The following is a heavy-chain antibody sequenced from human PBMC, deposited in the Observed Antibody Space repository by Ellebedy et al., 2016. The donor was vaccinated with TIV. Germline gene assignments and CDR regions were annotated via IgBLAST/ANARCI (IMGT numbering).Heavy chain of an antibody. CDR3: ARHVFVAARPRWGYYFDY. CDR1: GGSISSSSYY. J-gene: IGHJ4*02. CDR2: IYYSGST. V-gene: IGHV4-39*01. D-gene: IGHD6-6*01. Sequence: SETLSLTCTVSGGSISSSSYYWGWIRQPPGKGLEWIGSIYYSGSTYYNPSLKSRVTISVDTSKNQFSLKLSSVTAADTAVYYCARHVFVAARPRWGYYFDYWGQGTLVTVSS.